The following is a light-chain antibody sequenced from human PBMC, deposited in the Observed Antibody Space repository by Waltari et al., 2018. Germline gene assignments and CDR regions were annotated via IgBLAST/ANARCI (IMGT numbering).Light chain of an antibody. V-gene: IGLV2-14*01. J-gene: IGLJ2*01. CDR3: AAYTSTNTVI. CDR2: DVT. Sequence: QSALTQPASVSGPPGQAITISCTGTNRDICYYNYVPWHQQYPGKAPNVMLLDVTRRPSGVSHRCSGSKSGNTASLTISGLQAEDEADYFCAAYTSTNTVIFGGGTKVTVL. CDR1: NRDICYYNY.